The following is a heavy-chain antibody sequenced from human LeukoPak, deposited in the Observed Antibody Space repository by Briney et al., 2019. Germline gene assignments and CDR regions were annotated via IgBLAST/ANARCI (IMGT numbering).Heavy chain of an antibody. J-gene: IGHJ2*01. Sequence: ASVKVSCKASGYDFAGFYLHWVRQVPGQGLEWMGRINPNSGGTNYAQKFQGRVTMTRDTSISTAYMELSRLRSDDTAVYYCARDSARIPVAGVVWYFDLWGRGTLVTVSS. CDR3: ARDSARIPVAGVVWYFDL. V-gene: IGHV1-2*06. CDR2: INPNSGGT. CDR1: GYDFAGFY. D-gene: IGHD6-19*01.